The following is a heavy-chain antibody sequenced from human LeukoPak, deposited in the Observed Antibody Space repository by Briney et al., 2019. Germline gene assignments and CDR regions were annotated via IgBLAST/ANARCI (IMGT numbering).Heavy chain of an antibody. V-gene: IGHV3-23*01. CDR2: ISGSGGST. Sequence: GGSLRLSCAASGFTFSSYAMSWVRQAPGKGLEWVSAISGSGGSTYYADSVKGRFTISRDNSKNTLYLQMNSLRAADTAVYYCAKDDSFGVVSGFDPWGQGTLVTVSS. CDR1: GFTFSSYA. CDR3: AKDDSFGVVSGFDP. D-gene: IGHD3-3*01. J-gene: IGHJ5*02.